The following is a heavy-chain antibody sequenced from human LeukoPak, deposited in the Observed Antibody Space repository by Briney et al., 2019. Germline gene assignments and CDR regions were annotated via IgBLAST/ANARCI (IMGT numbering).Heavy chain of an antibody. CDR2: ISTNSDIR. Sequence: ASEKVSCKASGYTFTNYGISWVRQAPGQGLEWMGWISTNSDIRTYAQTLQGRFSMTTDTATTTAYMELNNLTFHDTAVYYCARDWDAMNNCFDPWGQGTPVTVSS. CDR1: GYTFTNYG. V-gene: IGHV1-18*01. CDR3: ARDWDAMNNCFDP. D-gene: IGHD1-26*01. J-gene: IGHJ5*02.